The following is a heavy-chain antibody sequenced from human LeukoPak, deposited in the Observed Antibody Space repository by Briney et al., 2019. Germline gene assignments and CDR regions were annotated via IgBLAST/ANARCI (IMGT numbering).Heavy chain of an antibody. Sequence: SPRLSCAPSGLTSNNSWMHWARPAPRPALLSLSRPNPHGSSTTYADSVKGRFTISRDNAKNTLYMQMNSLRAEDTAVYYCARVTHYFASGSLAIYYFDYWGQGTLVTVSS. CDR3: ARVTHYFASGSLAIYYFDY. CDR2: PNPHGSST. V-gene: IGHV3-74*01. D-gene: IGHD3-10*01. J-gene: IGHJ4*02. CDR1: GLTSNNSW.